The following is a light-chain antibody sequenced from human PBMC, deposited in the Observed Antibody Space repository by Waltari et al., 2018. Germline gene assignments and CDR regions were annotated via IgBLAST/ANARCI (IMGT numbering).Light chain of an antibody. J-gene: IGKJ2*01. CDR2: DAS. CDR1: QGISSA. CDR3: QQFNSYPPYT. Sequence: AIQLTQSPSSLSASVGDRVTITCRASQGISSALAWYQQKPGKAPKLLIYDASSLESGVPSRFSGSGSGTDFTLTISSLQPEDFATYYCQQFNSYPPYTFGQGTKLEIK. V-gene: IGKV1-13*02.